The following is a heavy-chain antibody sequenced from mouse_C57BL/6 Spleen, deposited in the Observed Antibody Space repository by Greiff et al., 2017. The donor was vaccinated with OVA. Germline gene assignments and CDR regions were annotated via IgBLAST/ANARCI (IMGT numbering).Heavy chain of an antibody. CDR3: ARDKDYAMDY. Sequence: EVKVVESAGGLVQPGSSMKLSCTASGFTFSDYYMAWVRQVPEKGLEWVANINYDGSSTYYLDSLKSRFIISRDNAKNILYLQMSSLKSEDTATYYCARDKDYAMDYWGQGTSVTVSS. J-gene: IGHJ4*01. CDR1: GFTFSDYY. V-gene: IGHV5-16*01. CDR2: INYDGSST.